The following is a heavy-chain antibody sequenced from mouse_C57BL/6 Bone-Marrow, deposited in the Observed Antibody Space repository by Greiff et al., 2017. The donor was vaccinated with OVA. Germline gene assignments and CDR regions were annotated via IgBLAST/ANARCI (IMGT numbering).Heavy chain of an antibody. Sequence: VQLKESGAELVRPGDSVKLTCTASGFNIKDDYMHWVKQRPEQGLEWLGWIDPENGDTEYASKFQGKATITADTSSNTAYLQLSSLTSEDTAVYYCTTDDGYTGYWGQGTTLTVSS. J-gene: IGHJ2*01. CDR1: GFNIKDDY. V-gene: IGHV14-4*01. CDR3: TTDDGYTGY. CDR2: IDPENGDT. D-gene: IGHD2-3*01.